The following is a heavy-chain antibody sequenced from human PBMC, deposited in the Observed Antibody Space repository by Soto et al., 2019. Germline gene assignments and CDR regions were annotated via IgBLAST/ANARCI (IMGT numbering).Heavy chain of an antibody. Sequence: SETMSLTCIVSGESISSSSYYWGWIRQPPGRGLEWIGSICYSGRTYYNPSFKRRVTISIDTSKNQFSLKLSSVTATDTAVYYCARQRTTVVTQAYFDHWGQGALVTVSS. V-gene: IGHV4-39*01. CDR2: ICYSGRT. CDR1: GESISSSSYY. D-gene: IGHD2-21*02. J-gene: IGHJ4*02. CDR3: ARQRTTVVTQAYFDH.